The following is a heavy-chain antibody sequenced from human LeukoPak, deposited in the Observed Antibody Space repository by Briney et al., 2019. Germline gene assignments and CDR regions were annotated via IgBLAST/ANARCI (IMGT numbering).Heavy chain of an antibody. Sequence: PGGSLRLSCAASGFTASSNYKSWVRQAPGKGLEWVSVIYSGGSTYYADSVKGRFTISRDNSKNTLYLQMNSLRAEDTAVYHCAISGYSYGSFDYWGQGTLVTVSS. D-gene: IGHD5-18*01. J-gene: IGHJ4*02. CDR3: AISGYSYGSFDY. CDR2: IYSGGST. CDR1: GFTASSNY. V-gene: IGHV3-53*01.